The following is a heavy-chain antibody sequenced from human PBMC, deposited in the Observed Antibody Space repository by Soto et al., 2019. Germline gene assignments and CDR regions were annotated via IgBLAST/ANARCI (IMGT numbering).Heavy chain of an antibody. CDR1: GGTFSSYT. CDR3: ARFPGVGESWFDP. Sequence: QVQLVQSGAEVKKPGSSVKVSCKASGGTFSSYTISWVRQAPGQGLEWMGRIIPILGIANYAQKFQGRVTITADKSTRTAYMELSSLRSEETAVSYCARFPGVGESWFDPWGQGTLVTVSS. D-gene: IGHD2-21*01. J-gene: IGHJ5*02. V-gene: IGHV1-69*02. CDR2: IIPILGIA.